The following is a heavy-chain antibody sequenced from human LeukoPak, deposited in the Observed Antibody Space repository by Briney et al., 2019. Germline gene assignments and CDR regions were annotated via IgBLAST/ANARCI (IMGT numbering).Heavy chain of an antibody. CDR3: ASGEVGVVYRAGGRYYYYYHAMDV. CDR2: IIPIFGTA. D-gene: IGHD2-15*01. CDR1: GGTFSSYA. J-gene: IGHJ6*02. V-gene: IGHV1-69*01. Sequence: SVKVSCKASGGTFSSYAISWVRQAPGQGLEWMGGIIPIFGTANYAQKFQGRVTITADESTSTAYMELSSLRSEDTAVYYCASGEVGVVYRAGGRYYYYYHAMDVWGQGTTVTVSS.